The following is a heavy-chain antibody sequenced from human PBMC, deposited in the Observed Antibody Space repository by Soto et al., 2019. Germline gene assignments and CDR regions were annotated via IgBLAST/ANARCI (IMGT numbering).Heavy chain of an antibody. D-gene: IGHD3-16*02. CDR3: ARSSIMITFGGVIGTPFDY. Sequence: GGSLRLSCAASGFTFSSYSMNWVRQAPGKGLEWVSSISSSSSYIYYADSVKGRLTISRDNAKNSLYLQMNSLRAEDTAVYYCARSSIMITFGGVIGTPFDYWGQGTLVTVSS. V-gene: IGHV3-21*01. CDR1: GFTFSSYS. J-gene: IGHJ4*02. CDR2: ISSSSSYI.